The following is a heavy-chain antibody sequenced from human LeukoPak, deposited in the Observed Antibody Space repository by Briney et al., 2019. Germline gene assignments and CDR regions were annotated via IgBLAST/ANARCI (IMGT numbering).Heavy chain of an antibody. V-gene: IGHV3-21*01. J-gene: IGHJ3*02. Sequence: GGSLRLSCAASGFTFSSYSMNRVRQAPGKGLEWVSSISSSSSYIYYADSVKGRFTISRDNAKNSLYLQMNSLRAEDTAVYYCARRLIVVVPASFGFAFDIWGQGTMVTVSS. CDR1: GFTFSSYS. CDR2: ISSSSSYI. CDR3: ARRLIVVVPASFGFAFDI. D-gene: IGHD2-2*01.